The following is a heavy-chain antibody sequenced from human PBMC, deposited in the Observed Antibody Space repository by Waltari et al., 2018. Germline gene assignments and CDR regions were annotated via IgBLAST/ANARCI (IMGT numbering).Heavy chain of an antibody. D-gene: IGHD6-13*01. Sequence: QVQLVQSGAEVKKPGASVKVSCKASGYTFTSYDINWVRQATGKGLEWMGWRNPNNGNTGHAQKFQGRVTMTRNTSINTAYMELSRLRSEDTAVYYCARESIVVAAAGSYSMDVWGQGTTVTVSS. CDR1: GYTFTSYD. CDR2: RNPNNGNT. CDR3: ARESIVVAAAGSYSMDV. V-gene: IGHV1-8*01. J-gene: IGHJ6*02.